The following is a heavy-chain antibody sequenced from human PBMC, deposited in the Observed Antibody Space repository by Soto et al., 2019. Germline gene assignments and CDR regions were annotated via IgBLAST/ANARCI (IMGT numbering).Heavy chain of an antibody. J-gene: IGHJ4*02. CDR1: GFTFSSYD. Sequence: PGGSLRLSCAASGFTFSSYDMHWVRQATGKGLEWVSAIGTAGDTYYPGSVKGRFTISRENAKNSLYLQMNSLRAEDTAVYYCARGGEYYYDSSGYCDYWGQGTLVTVSS. V-gene: IGHV3-13*01. CDR3: ARGGEYYYDSSGYCDY. CDR2: IGTAGDT. D-gene: IGHD3-22*01.